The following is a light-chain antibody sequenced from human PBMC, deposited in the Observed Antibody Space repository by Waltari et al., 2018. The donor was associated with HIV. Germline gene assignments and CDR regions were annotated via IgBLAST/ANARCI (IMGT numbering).Light chain of an antibody. Sequence: SYNLVSWYQQHPGKAPKLMIYEVSKRPSGVSNRFSASKSANTASLTISGLQAEDEADYYCCSYAGSNTHVFGTGTKVTVL. CDR3: CSYAGSNTHV. V-gene: IGLV2-23*02. CDR1: SYNL. CDR2: EVS. J-gene: IGLJ1*01.